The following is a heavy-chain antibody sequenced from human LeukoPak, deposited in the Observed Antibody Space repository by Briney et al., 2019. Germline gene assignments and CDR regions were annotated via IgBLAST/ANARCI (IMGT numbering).Heavy chain of an antibody. CDR3: ARECSGGSCYSYGMDV. Sequence: GASVKVSCKASGYTFTSYGISWVRQAPGQGLEWMGWISAYNGNTNYAQKLQGRVTMTTDTSTSTAYMELRSLRSDDTAVYYCARECSGGSCYSYGMDVWGQGTTVTVSS. J-gene: IGHJ6*02. CDR2: ISAYNGNT. V-gene: IGHV1-18*01. CDR1: GYTFTSYG. D-gene: IGHD2-15*01.